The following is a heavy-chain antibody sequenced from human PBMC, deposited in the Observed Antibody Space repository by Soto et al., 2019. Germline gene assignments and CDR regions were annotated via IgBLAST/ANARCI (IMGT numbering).Heavy chain of an antibody. CDR2: IYYSGST. J-gene: IGHJ6*02. Sequence: SETLSLTCTVSGGSISSYYWSWIRQPPGKGLEWIGYIYYSGSTHYNPSLKSRVAISVDTSKNQFSLKLSSVTAADTAVYYCARHAPYCSSTSHCAYGMDVWGQGTTVTVS. CDR3: ARHAPYCSSTSHCAYGMDV. D-gene: IGHD2-2*01. CDR1: GGSISSYY. V-gene: IGHV4-59*08.